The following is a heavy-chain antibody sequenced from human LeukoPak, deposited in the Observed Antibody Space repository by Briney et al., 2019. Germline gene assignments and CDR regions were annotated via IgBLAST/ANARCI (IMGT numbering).Heavy chain of an antibody. D-gene: IGHD3-10*01. CDR1: GFTFSSYA. CDR2: ISSSGSTI. V-gene: IGHV3-48*03. CDR3: ARNPGSYYYYMDV. J-gene: IGHJ6*03. Sequence: GGSLRLSCAASGFTFSSYAMSWVRQAPGKGLEWVSAISSSGSTIYYADSVKGRFTISRDNAKNSLYLQMNSLRAEDTAVYYCARNPGSYYYYMDVWGKGTTVTISS.